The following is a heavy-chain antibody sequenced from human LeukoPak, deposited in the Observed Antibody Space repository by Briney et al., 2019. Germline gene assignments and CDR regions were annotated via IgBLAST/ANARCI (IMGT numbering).Heavy chain of an antibody. D-gene: IGHD6-13*01. CDR2: ISWNSGSI. CDR3: AKDRVAAAGDPIPRYGMDV. Sequence: TGGSLRLSCAASGFTFSSYAMSWVRQAPRKGLEWVSGISWNSGSIGYADSVKGRFTISRDNAKNSLYLQMNSLRAEDTALYYCAKDRVAAAGDPIPRYGMDVWGQGTTVTVSS. V-gene: IGHV3-9*01. J-gene: IGHJ6*02. CDR1: GFTFSSYA.